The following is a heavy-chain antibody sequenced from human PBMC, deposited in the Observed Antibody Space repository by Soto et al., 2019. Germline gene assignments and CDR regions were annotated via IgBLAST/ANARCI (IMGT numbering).Heavy chain of an antibody. CDR3: ARDYYEYYYDSSGPL. D-gene: IGHD3-22*01. CDR1: GGSISSGDYY. Sequence: SETLSLTCTVSGGSISSGDYYWSWIRQPPGKGLEWIGYIYYSGSTYYNPSLKSRVTISVDTSKNQFSLKLSSVTAADTAVYYCARDYYEYYYDSSGPLWGQGTLVTVSS. J-gene: IGHJ4*02. V-gene: IGHV4-30-4*01. CDR2: IYYSGST.